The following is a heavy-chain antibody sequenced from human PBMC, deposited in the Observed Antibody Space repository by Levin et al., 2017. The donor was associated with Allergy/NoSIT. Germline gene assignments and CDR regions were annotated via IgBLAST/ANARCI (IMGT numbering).Heavy chain of an antibody. V-gene: IGHV3-11*01. D-gene: IGHD2-15*01. Sequence: SCAASGFTFSDYYMSWIRQAPGKGLEWVSYISSSGSTIYYADSVKGRFTISRDNAKNSLYLQMNSLRAEDTAVYYCAREYCSGGSCYSGAFDIWGQGTMVTVSS. J-gene: IGHJ3*02. CDR3: AREYCSGGSCYSGAFDI. CDR2: ISSSGSTI. CDR1: GFTFSDYY.